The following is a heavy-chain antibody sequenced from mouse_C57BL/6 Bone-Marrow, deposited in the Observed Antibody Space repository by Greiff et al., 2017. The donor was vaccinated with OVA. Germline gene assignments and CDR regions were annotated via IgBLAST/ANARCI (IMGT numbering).Heavy chain of an antibody. Sequence: EVQRVESGGGLVKPGGSLKLSCAASGFTFSDYGMHWVRQAPEKGLEWVAYISSGSSTIYYADTVKGRFTISRDNAKNTLFLQMTSLRSEDTAMYYCASLYGSSYEYFDVWGTGTTVTVSS. CDR1: GFTFSDYG. D-gene: IGHD1-1*01. J-gene: IGHJ1*03. CDR2: ISSGSSTI. V-gene: IGHV5-17*01. CDR3: ASLYGSSYEYFDV.